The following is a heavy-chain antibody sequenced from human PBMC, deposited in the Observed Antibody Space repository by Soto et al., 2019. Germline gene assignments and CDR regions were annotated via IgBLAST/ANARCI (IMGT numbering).Heavy chain of an antibody. J-gene: IGHJ4*02. CDR2: INSDGSRT. Sequence: EVHLVESGGGLVQAGGSLRLSCAASGFTFTDYWTHWVRQAPGKGLVWVSRINSDGSRTSYADSVTGRFTISGDNAKNTLYLQMNSLRVEDTALYYCARETYRGFYFDYWGQGTLVTVSS. CDR3: ARETYRGFYFDY. CDR1: GFTFTDYW. D-gene: IGHD4-4*01. V-gene: IGHV3-74*01.